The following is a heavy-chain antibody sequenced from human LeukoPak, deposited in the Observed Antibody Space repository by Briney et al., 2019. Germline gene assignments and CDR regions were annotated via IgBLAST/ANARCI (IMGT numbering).Heavy chain of an antibody. CDR2: IRTKIEGETT. CDR3: VTERNWELLRPYGLDI. Sequence: PGGSLRLSCAASGFNFQYVWMDWVRQAPGKGLEWVGRIRTKIEGETTDYAAPVRGRFTISRDDSKTTLYLHMNSLKTDDSAVYYCVTERNWELLRPYGLDIWGQGTTVTVSS. V-gene: IGHV3-15*01. J-gene: IGHJ6*02. CDR1: GFNFQYVW. D-gene: IGHD1-26*01.